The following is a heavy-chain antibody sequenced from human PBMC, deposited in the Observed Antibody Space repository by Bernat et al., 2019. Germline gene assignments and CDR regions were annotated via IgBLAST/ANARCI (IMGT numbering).Heavy chain of an antibody. J-gene: IGHJ5*02. V-gene: IGHV3-30-3*01. Sequence: QVQLVESGGGVVQPGRSLRLSCSASGFTFSSYTMHWVRQSPVKGLEWVAVLSYDGINKYYADSVKGRFTISRDNSQNTLYVQMNSLRTEDTAVYYCAAAVYFWSANLNFEPWGKGTLVTVSS. CDR3: AAAVYFWSANLNFEP. CDR2: LSYDGINK. CDR1: GFTFSSYT. D-gene: IGHD3-3*01.